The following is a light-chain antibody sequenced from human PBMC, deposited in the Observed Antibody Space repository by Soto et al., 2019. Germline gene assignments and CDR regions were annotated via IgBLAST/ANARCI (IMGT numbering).Light chain of an antibody. CDR1: QSISTY. J-gene: IGKJ4*02. CDR2: GAS. CDR3: QQSHKIPST. V-gene: IGKV1-39*01. Sequence: DIEMTQSPSSLSASVGARVTITCRASQSISTYLNWYQQKSGKAPKLLIYGASTLDSGVPSRFSGGGSGTDFTLTINSLQTEDSATYYCQQSHKIPSTFGRGTKVDIK.